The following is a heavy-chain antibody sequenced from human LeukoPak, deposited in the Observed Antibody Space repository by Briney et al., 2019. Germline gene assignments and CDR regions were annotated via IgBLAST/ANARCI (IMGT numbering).Heavy chain of an antibody. CDR2: IRYDGSNK. CDR1: GFTFSSYG. J-gene: IGHJ4*02. V-gene: IGHV3-30*02. D-gene: IGHD5-18*01. CDR3: AKENTAMGLFDY. Sequence: GGSLRLSCAASGFTFSSYGMHWVRQAPGKGLEWVAFIRYDGSNKYYADSVKGRFTISRDNSKNTLYLQMNSLRAEDTAVYYCAKENTAMGLFDYWGQGILVTVSS.